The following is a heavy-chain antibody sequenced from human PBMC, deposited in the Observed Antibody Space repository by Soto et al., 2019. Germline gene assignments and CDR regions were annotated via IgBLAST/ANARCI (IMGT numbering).Heavy chain of an antibody. D-gene: IGHD3-9*01. CDR3: ARVLTGYSPLDY. J-gene: IGHJ4*02. Sequence: GESLKISCKGSGYSFTSYWISWVRQMPGKGLEWMGRIDPSDSYTNYSPSFQGHVTISADKSISTAYLQWSSLKASDTAMYYCARVLTGYSPLDYWGQGTLVTVSS. CDR1: GYSFTSYW. CDR2: IDPSDSYT. V-gene: IGHV5-10-1*01.